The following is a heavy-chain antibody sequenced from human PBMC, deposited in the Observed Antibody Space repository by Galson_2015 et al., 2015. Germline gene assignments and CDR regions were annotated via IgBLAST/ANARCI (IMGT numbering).Heavy chain of an antibody. CDR3: ARDRSGSYHDLDY. Sequence: SVKVSCKASGYTFTGYYMHWVRQAPGQGLEWMGWINPNSGGTNYAQKFQGWVTMTRDTSISTAYMELSRLRSDDTAVYYCARDRSGSYHDLDYWGQGTLVTVSS. CDR1: GYTFTGYY. CDR2: INPNSGGT. V-gene: IGHV1-2*04. D-gene: IGHD1-26*01. J-gene: IGHJ4*02.